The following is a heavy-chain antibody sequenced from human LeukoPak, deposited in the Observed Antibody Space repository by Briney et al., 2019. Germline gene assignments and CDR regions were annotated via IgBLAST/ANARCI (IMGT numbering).Heavy chain of an antibody. CDR2: IYYSGTT. V-gene: IGHV4-59*01. J-gene: IGHJ3*01. CDR3: ARAISLDAFDV. CDR1: GASISSYY. Sequence: PSETLSLTCTVSGASISSYYWSWIRQPPGKGLEWMGYIYYSGTTFYNHSLKSRFTISGDTSKNQFSLKLSSVTAADTAVYYCARAISLDAFDVWGQGTMVTASS. D-gene: IGHD5-12*01.